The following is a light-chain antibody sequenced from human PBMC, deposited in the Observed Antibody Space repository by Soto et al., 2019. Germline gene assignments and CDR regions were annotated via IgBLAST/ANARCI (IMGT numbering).Light chain of an antibody. V-gene: IGLV2-14*03. CDR1: SSDVGGYNY. CDR3: SSYTTSNTRQIV. CDR2: DVS. J-gene: IGLJ1*01. Sequence: QSDLTRAASVSRSPGQSIPISCTGTSSDVGGYNYVSWYQHHPGKAPKLMVFDVSNRPSGVSNRFSGSKSGNTASLTISGLQPEDEADYYCSSYTTSNTRQIVFGTGTKVTVL.